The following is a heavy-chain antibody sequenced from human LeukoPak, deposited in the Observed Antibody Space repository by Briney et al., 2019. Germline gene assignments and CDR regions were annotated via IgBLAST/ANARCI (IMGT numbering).Heavy chain of an antibody. J-gene: IGHJ4*02. Sequence: SETLSLTCTVSGASISSSNYYWGWIRQPPGKGLEWIATIHYSGSTYHNPSLKSRVTMSVDTPKNQFSLKLSSVTAADTAVYYCARHPSGSSFDYWGQGTLVTVSS. V-gene: IGHV4-39*01. D-gene: IGHD3-22*01. CDR1: GASISSSNYY. CDR3: ARHPSGSSFDY. CDR2: IHYSGST.